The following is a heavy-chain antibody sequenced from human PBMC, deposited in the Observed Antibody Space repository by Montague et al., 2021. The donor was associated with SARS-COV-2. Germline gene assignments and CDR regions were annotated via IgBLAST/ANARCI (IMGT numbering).Heavy chain of an antibody. Sequence: PALVKPTQTLTLTCTFSGFSLSSSGVAVGWIRQPPGKALEWLALIYWDDDKRYSPNLKSRLTITMDTSKNQVVLEMTNMDPVGTATYYCAQSLPTPIGGYNWFDPWGQGALVTVSS. CDR1: GFSLSSSGVA. CDR2: IYWDDDK. D-gene: IGHD6-25*01. J-gene: IGHJ5*02. V-gene: IGHV2-5*02. CDR3: AQSLPTPIGGYNWFDP.